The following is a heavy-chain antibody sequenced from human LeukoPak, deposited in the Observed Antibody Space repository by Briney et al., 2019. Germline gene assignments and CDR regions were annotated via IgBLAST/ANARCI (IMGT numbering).Heavy chain of an antibody. J-gene: IGHJ4*02. V-gene: IGHV1-69*02. CDR2: IIPILGIA. Sequence: SVKVSCKASGGTFSSYTISWVRQAPGQGLEWMGRIIPILGIANYAQKFQGRVTITADKSTSTAYMELSSLRSEDTAVYYCTRYSNYRYYFDYWGQGTLLTVSS. CDR1: GGTFSSYT. D-gene: IGHD4-11*01. CDR3: TRYSNYRYYFDY.